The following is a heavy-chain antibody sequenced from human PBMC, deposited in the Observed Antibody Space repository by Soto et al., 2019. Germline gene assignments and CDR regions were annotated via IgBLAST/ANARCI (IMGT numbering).Heavy chain of an antibody. Sequence: SETLSLTCTVSGGSMRNYFWTWIRQPPGKGLEWIGYIHYSGTTSFFPSYNPSLRSRVTISEDTSKNQFSLKLLSVATADTAVYFCAAGEASSRNLAPYYLDFWGQGTLVTVSS. CDR1: GGSMRNYF. J-gene: IGHJ4*02. CDR3: AAGEASSRNLAPYYLDF. V-gene: IGHV4-59*01. CDR2: IHYSGTT. D-gene: IGHD6-13*01.